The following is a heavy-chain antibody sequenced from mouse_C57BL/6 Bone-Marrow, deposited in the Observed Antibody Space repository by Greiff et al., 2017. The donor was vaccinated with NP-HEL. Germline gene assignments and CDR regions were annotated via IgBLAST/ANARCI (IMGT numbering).Heavy chain of an antibody. D-gene: IGHD1-1*01. CDR1: GYTFTDYY. J-gene: IGHJ2*01. V-gene: IGHV1-26*01. CDR3: ARYSYGSSRGY. CDR2: INPNNGGT. Sequence: VQLQQSGPELVKPGASVKISCKASGYTFTDYYMNWVKQSHGKSLEWIGDINPNNGGTSYNQKFKGKATLTVDKSSSTAYMELRSLTSEDSAVYYCARYSYGSSRGYWGQGTTLTVSS.